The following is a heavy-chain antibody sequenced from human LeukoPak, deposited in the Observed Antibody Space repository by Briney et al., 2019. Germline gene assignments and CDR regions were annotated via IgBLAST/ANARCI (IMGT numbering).Heavy chain of an antibody. Sequence: ASETLSLTCTVSGGSVSSGSYYWSWIRQPPGKGLEWIGYIYYSGSTNYNPSLKSRVTISVDTSKNQFSLKLSSVTAADTAVYYCAREGWGGNGSFDPWGQGTLVTVSS. CDR3: AREGWGGNGSFDP. D-gene: IGHD4-23*01. CDR1: GGSVSSGSYY. V-gene: IGHV4-61*01. J-gene: IGHJ5*02. CDR2: IYYSGST.